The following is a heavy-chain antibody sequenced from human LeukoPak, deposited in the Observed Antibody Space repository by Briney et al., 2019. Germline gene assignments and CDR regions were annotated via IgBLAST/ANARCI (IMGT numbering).Heavy chain of an antibody. V-gene: IGHV4-38-2*02. CDR2: IYHSGST. J-gene: IGHJ6*03. CDR1: GYSISSGYY. Sequence: SETLSLTCTVSGYSISSGYYWGWIRQPPGKGLEWIGSIYHSGSTYYNPSLKSRVTISVDTSKNQFSLKMSSVTAADTAVYYCARHGHYDFWRELYYYSYSMDVWGKGTTVTVSS. CDR3: ARHGHYDFWRELYYYSYSMDV. D-gene: IGHD3-3*01.